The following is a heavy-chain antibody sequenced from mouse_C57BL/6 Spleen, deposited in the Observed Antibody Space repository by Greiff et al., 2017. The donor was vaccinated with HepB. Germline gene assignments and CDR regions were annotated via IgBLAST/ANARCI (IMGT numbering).Heavy chain of an antibody. D-gene: IGHD2-5*01. J-gene: IGHJ2*01. CDR3: AREEYSNYFDY. Sequence: QVQLQQSGAELVKPGASVKISCKASGYAFSSYWMNWVKQRPGKGLEWIGQIYPGDGDTNYNGKFKGKATLTADKSSSTAYMQLSSLTSEDSAVYFCAREEYSNYFDYWGQGTTLTVSS. CDR2: IYPGDGDT. CDR1: GYAFSSYW. V-gene: IGHV1-80*01.